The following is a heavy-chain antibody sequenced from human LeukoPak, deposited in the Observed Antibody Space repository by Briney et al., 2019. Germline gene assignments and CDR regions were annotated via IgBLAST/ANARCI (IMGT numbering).Heavy chain of an antibody. CDR3: ARDPYYYDSSGLADY. CDR2: IKQDGSEK. V-gene: IGHV3-7*01. J-gene: IGHJ4*02. CDR1: GFTFSSYW. Sequence: GGSLRLSCAASGFTFSSYWVSWVRQAPGKGLEWVANIKQDGSEKYYVDSVKGRFTISRDNAKNSLYLQMNSLRAEDTAVYYCARDPYYYDSSGLADYWGQGTLVTVSS. D-gene: IGHD3-22*01.